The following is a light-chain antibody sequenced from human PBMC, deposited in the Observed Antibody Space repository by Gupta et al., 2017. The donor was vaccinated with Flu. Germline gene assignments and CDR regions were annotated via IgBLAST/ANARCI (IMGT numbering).Light chain of an antibody. CDR2: LGS. J-gene: IGKJ2*03. CDR3: MQARQPPYS. Sequence: IVMTQSPLFLLVTPGEPASISCRSSQSLLHSNGYNYLDWYLQKPGQSPQLLIYLGSNRASGVPDRFSGSGSGTDFTLKISRVEAEDVGIYYCMQARQPPYSFGQGTKLEIK. CDR1: QSLLHSNGYNY. V-gene: IGKV2-28*01.